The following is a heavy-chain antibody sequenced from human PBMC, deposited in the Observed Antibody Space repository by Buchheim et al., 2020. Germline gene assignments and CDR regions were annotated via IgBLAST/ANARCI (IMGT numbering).Heavy chain of an antibody. CDR3: ARSATRVGYFDY. CDR2: INPSGGST. CDR1: GYTFTSYY. J-gene: IGHJ4*02. V-gene: IGHV1-46*01. Sequence: QVQLVQSGAEVKKPGASVKVSCKASGYTFTSYYMHWVRQAPGQGLEWMGIINPSGGSTRYAQKFQGRVAMTRDTSTRKGYMELSSLRSEDTAVYYCARSATRVGYFDYWGQGTL. D-gene: IGHD1-26*01.